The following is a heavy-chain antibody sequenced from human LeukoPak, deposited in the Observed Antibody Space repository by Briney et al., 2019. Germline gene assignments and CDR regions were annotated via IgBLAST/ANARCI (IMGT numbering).Heavy chain of an antibody. Sequence: GSLRLSCAASGFTFSSYWMSWVRQAPGKGLEWVANIRFDGSEIGYGDSVEGRFIISRDNSKNSLYLQMNSLRAEDTAVYYCATRNNFEYWGQGTPVTVSS. J-gene: IGHJ4*02. CDR1: GFTFSSYW. CDR3: ATRNNFEY. CDR2: IRFDGSEI. V-gene: IGHV3-7*01.